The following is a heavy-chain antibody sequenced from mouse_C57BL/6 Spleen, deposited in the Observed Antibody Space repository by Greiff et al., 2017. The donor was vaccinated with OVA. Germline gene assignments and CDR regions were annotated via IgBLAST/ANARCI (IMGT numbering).Heavy chain of an antibody. D-gene: IGHD1-1*01. V-gene: IGHV1-4*01. CDR3: ASRYGSSSYWYCDV. J-gene: IGHJ1*03. CDR1: GYTFTSYT. CDR2: INPSSGYT. Sequence: QVQLQQSGAELARPGASVKMSCKASGYTFTSYTMHWVKQRPGQGLEWIGYINPSSGYTKYNQKFKDKATLTADKSSSTAYMQLSSLTSEDSAVYYCASRYGSSSYWYCDVWGTGTTVTVSS.